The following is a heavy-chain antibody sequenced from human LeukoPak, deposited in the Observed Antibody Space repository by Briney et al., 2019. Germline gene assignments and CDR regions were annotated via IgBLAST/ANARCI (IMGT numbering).Heavy chain of an antibody. CDR1: GYTFTSYA. D-gene: IGHD3-10*01. Sequence: ASVKVSCKASGYTFTSYAMHWVRQTPGQRLEWIGWINAGNGNTKYSQKFQGRVTITRDTSASTAYMELSSLRSEDTAVYYCARGVRWFGESYYFDYWGQGTLVTVSS. CDR3: ARGVRWFGESYYFDY. V-gene: IGHV1-3*01. J-gene: IGHJ4*02. CDR2: INAGNGNT.